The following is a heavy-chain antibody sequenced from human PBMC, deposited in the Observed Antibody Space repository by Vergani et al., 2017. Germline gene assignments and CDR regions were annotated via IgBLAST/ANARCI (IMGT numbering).Heavy chain of an antibody. V-gene: IGHV3-15*01. CDR3: ARDSPLVVPAAIFYYYYGMDG. CDR2: IRPKTDGETT. Sequence: EVQPVESGGGLVKPGRSLRLSCTTSGFTFTSAWMSWVRQAPGKGLEWVARIRPKTDGETTDYAAPVKGRFTISRDDSKNTLYLQMNSLKTEDTAVYYCARDSPLVVPAAIFYYYYGMDGGSEGTTVTV. J-gene: IGHJ6*02. D-gene: IGHD2-2*01. CDR1: GFTFTSAW.